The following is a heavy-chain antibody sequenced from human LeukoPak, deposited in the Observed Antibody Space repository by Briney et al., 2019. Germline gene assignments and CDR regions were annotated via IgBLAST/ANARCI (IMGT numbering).Heavy chain of an antibody. V-gene: IGHV1-2*02. CDR3: ARPNYDFWSGYPNWFDR. D-gene: IGHD3-3*01. CDR2: TNPSSGGI. J-gene: IGHJ5*02. CDR1: ESTFTAYY. Sequence: ASVTVSCSASESTFTAYYIHWFRQPPGQGLGWMGGTNPSSGGINYAQKFQGRVTMTRDTSISTAYMELNRLRSDDTAVYYCARPNYDFWSGYPNWFDRWGQRTLVTASS.